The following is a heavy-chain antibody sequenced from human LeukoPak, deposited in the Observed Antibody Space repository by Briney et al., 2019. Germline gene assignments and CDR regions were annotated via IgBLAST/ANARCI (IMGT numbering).Heavy chain of an antibody. D-gene: IGHD2-2*02. CDR2: IYTSGST. V-gene: IGHV4-61*02. Sequence: SQTLSLTCTVSGGSISSGSYYWSWIRQPAGKGLEWIGRIYTSGSTNYNPSLKSRVTISVDTSKNQFSLKLSSVTAADTAVYYCASGPTIQMGDYDYWGQGTLVTVSS. J-gene: IGHJ4*02. CDR3: ASGPTIQMGDYDY. CDR1: GGSISSGSYY.